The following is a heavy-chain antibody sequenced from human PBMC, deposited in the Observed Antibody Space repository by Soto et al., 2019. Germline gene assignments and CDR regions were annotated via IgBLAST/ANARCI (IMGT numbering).Heavy chain of an antibody. CDR3: ATSFRSFDN. CDR2: ISGTASRT. Sequence: GGSLRLSCAGSGFTPTTTPLSWVRQPPGKGLEWVTTISGTASRTYYVDSVKGRFFISRDNSKNTVTLQMNNLTVDDTAVYYCATSFRSFDNWGQGTRVTVSS. CDR1: GFTPTTTP. V-gene: IGHV3-23*01. J-gene: IGHJ4*02.